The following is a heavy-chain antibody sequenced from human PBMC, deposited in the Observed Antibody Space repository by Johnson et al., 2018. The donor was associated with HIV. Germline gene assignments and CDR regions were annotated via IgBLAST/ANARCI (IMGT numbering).Heavy chain of an antibody. V-gene: IGHV3-33*01. Sequence: QEKLVESGGGVVQPGRSLRLSCAASGFTLSNYGMHWVRQAPGKGLEWVAVIWHDGSNKYYADSVKGRFIISRDNSKNTLLLQMNSLRVDDTAMYYCARGHHDSGYPLEAFDIWGQGTMVSVSS. CDR3: ARGHHDSGYPLEAFDI. CDR2: IWHDGSNK. J-gene: IGHJ3*02. CDR1: GFTLSNYG. D-gene: IGHD3-22*01.